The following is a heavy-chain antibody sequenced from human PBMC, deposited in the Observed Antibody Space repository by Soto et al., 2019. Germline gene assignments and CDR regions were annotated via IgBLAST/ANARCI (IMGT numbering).Heavy chain of an antibody. CDR3: ALRFYYGSGNSTTYYFDD. D-gene: IGHD3-10*01. J-gene: IGHJ4*02. Sequence: QVTLKESGPVLVKPTETLTLTCTVSGFSLSNASVGVSWIRQPPGKALEWLAHIFPNDEKSYSTSLKTRLTISKDPSKSQVVLTMTNMDPVDTATYYCALRFYYGSGNSTTYYFDDWGQGTLVTVSS. CDR2: IFPNDEK. CDR1: GFSLSNASVG. V-gene: IGHV2-26*01.